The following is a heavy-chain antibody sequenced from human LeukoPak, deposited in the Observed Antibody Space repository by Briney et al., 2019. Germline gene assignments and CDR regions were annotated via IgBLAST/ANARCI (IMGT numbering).Heavy chain of an antibody. V-gene: IGHV3-48*01. Sequence: SGGSLRLSCAASGFTFSSYSMNWVRQAPGKGLEWVSYITDFSTTTYYADSVKGRFTISRDNSKNTLYLQMNSLRAEDTAVYYCAKDLLSGGNCYSIFHYWGQGTLVTVSS. J-gene: IGHJ4*02. CDR1: GFTFSSYS. CDR2: ITDFSTTT. D-gene: IGHD2-15*01. CDR3: AKDLLSGGNCYSIFHY.